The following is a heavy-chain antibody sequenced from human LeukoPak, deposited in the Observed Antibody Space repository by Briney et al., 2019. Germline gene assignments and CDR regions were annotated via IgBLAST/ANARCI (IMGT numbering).Heavy chain of an antibody. CDR1: GFTFSSYG. J-gene: IGHJ6*04. CDR2: IRYDGSNK. CDR3: ARMRTLWFGESGALDV. D-gene: IGHD3-10*01. V-gene: IGHV3-33*08. Sequence: GGSLRLSCAASGFTFSSYGMHWVRQAPGKGLEWVAFIRYDGSNKYYADSVKGRFTISRDNSKNTLYLQMNSLRAEDTAVYYCARMRTLWFGESGALDVWGKGTTVTISS.